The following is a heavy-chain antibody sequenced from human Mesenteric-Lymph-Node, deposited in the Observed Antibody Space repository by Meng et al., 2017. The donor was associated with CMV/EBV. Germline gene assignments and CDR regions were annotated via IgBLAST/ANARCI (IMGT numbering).Heavy chain of an antibody. CDR1: GYTLTELS. CDR2: FDPEDGET. D-gene: IGHD3-10*01. J-gene: IGHJ3*02. CDR3: AILVNPRSGSYSKPHAFDI. V-gene: IGHV1-24*01. Sequence: ASVKVSCKVSGYTLTELSRHWVRQAPGKGLEWMGGFDPEDGETIYAQKFQGRVTMTADASTDTAYMELSSLRSEDTAVYYCAILVNPRSGSYSKPHAFDIWGQGTMVTVSS.